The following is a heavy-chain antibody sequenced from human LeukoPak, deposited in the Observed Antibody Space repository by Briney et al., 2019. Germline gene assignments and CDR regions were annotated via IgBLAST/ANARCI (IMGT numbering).Heavy chain of an antibody. CDR2: ISASGGST. CDR3: AKDREVRGVMPYYFDY. V-gene: IGHV3-23*01. D-gene: IGHD3-10*01. J-gene: IGHJ4*02. Sequence: GGSLRLSCAASGFTFSSYAMSWVRQAPGKGLEWVSAISASGGSTYFADSVKGRFTLSRDNSKNTLYLQMNSQIAEDTALYYCAKDREVRGVMPYYFDYWGQGALVTVSS. CDR1: GFTFSSYA.